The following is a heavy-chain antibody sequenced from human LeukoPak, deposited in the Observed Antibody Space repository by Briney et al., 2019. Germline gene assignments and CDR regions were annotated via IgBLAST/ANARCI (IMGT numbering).Heavy chain of an antibody. J-gene: IGHJ5*02. Sequence: ASVKVSCKASRGTFSSYAISWVRQAPGQGLEWMGRIIPIFGTANYAQKFQGRVTITADESTSTAYMELSSLRSEDTAVYYCARDRPGRYCSTTSCYNASPFDPWGQGTLVTVSS. D-gene: IGHD2-2*02. CDR3: ARDRPGRYCSTTSCYNASPFDP. CDR2: IIPIFGTA. V-gene: IGHV1-69*01. CDR1: RGTFSSYA.